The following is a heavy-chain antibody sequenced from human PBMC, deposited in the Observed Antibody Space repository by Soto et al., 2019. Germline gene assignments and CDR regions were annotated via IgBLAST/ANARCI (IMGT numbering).Heavy chain of an antibody. V-gene: IGHV3-23*01. CDR1: GFTFSSYA. Sequence: EVQLLESGGGLVQPGGSLRLSCAASGFTFSSYAMSWVRQAPGQGLEWVSAISGSGGSTYYADSVKGRFTISRDNSKNTLYLQMNSLRAEDTAVYYCAKEKGGYDFFYYYYGMDVWGQGTTGTVSS. J-gene: IGHJ6*02. CDR3: AKEKGGYDFFYYYYGMDV. CDR2: ISGSGGST. D-gene: IGHD5-12*01.